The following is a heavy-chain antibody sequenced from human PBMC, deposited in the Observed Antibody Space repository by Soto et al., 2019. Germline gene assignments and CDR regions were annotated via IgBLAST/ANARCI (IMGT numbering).Heavy chain of an antibody. V-gene: IGHV3-30*18. D-gene: IGHD3-3*01. CDR3: AKLKSGAPVSYFDH. Sequence: QVQLVESGGGVVQPGRSLRLSCAASGFNFSTYGMDWVRQVPGKGLEWVAVISNDGSNKYYANSVKGRFTISRDNSKNILYLQMNSLRAEDTAVYYCAKLKSGAPVSYFDHWGQGTLVTVAS. J-gene: IGHJ4*02. CDR1: GFNFSTYG. CDR2: ISNDGSNK.